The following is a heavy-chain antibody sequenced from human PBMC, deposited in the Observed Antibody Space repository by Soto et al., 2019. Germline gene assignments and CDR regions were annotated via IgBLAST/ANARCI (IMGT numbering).Heavy chain of an antibody. V-gene: IGHV1-18*04. Sequence: ASVKVSCKASGYTFISYGISWVRQAPGQGLEWMGWISAYNGNDGNTNYAQKLQGRVTMTTDTTTSTVYMELRSLRSDDPAVYSCARDGNYYYDYWGQGTLVTVSS. D-gene: IGHD1-7*01. CDR1: GYTFISYG. CDR2: ISAYNGNDGNT. J-gene: IGHJ4*02. CDR3: ARDGNYYYDY.